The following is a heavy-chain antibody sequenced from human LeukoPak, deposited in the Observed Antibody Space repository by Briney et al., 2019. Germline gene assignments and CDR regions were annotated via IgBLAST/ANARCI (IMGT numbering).Heavy chain of an antibody. D-gene: IGHD3-10*01. V-gene: IGHV3-30*18. J-gene: IGHJ4*02. Sequence: PGGSLRLSCAASGFTFSSYGMHWVRQAPGKGLEWVAVISYDGSNKYYADSVKGRFTISRDNSKNTLYLQMNSLRAEDTAVYYCAKPRYGSGSPHLCYFDYWGQGTLVTVSS. CDR2: ISYDGSNK. CDR1: GFTFSSYG. CDR3: AKPRYGSGSPHLCYFDY.